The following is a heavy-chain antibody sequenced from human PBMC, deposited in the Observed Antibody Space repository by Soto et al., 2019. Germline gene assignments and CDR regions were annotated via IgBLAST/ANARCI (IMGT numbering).Heavy chain of an antibody. V-gene: IGHV3-23*01. CDR2: ISGSGGST. CDR1: GFTFSSYA. J-gene: IGHJ6*02. Sequence: PGESLKISCAASGFTFSSYAMSWVRQAPGKGLEWVSAISGSGGSTYYADSVKGRFTISRDNSKNTLYLQMTSLRAEDTAVYYCARQSTSGSYYVGSSRYYYGMDVWGQGTTVTVSS. CDR3: ARQSTSGSYYVGSSRYYYGMDV. D-gene: IGHD1-26*01.